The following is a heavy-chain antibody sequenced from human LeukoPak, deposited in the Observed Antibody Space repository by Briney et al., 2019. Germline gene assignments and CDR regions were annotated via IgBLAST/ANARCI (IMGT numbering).Heavy chain of an antibody. CDR1: GFTFSSYA. CDR3: AKGRGPATYYYGMDV. CDR2: ISGSGGST. J-gene: IGHJ6*02. V-gene: IGHV3-23*01. Sequence: GGSLRLSCAASGFTFSSYAMSWVRQAPGKGLEWVSAISGSGGSTYYADSVKGRFTISRDNSKNTLYLQMNSLRAEDTAVYYCAKGRGPATYYYGMDVWGQGTTVTVSS.